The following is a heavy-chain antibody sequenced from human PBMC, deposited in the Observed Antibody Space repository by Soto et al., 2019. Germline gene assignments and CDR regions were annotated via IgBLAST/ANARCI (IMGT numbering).Heavy chain of an antibody. CDR3: TIKGPYYYGSGSYYAY. J-gene: IGHJ4*02. CDR1: GGSISSGGYY. CDR2: IYYSGST. D-gene: IGHD3-10*01. V-gene: IGHV4-31*03. Sequence: PSETLSLTCTVSGGSISSGGYYWSWIRQHPGKGLEWIGYIYYSGSTYYNPSLKSRVTISVDTSKNQFSLKLSSVTAADTAVYYCTIKGPYYYGSGSYYAYWGQGTLVTVSS.